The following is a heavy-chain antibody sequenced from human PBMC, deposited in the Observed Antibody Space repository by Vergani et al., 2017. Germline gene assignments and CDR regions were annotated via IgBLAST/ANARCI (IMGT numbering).Heavy chain of an antibody. Sequence: EVQLLESGGGLVPPGGSLRLSCAASGFTFSSYAMSWVRQAPGKGLEWVSSISVYDGRTFYADSVKGRFTISRDNSKNTLYLQMNSLRAEDTAVYFCVKDPRDIVAVPGPHDYWGQGTLVTVSS. CDR3: VKDPRDIVAVPGPHDY. D-gene: IGHD2-2*01. V-gene: IGHV3-23*01. J-gene: IGHJ4*02. CDR1: GFTFSSYA. CDR2: ISVYDGRT.